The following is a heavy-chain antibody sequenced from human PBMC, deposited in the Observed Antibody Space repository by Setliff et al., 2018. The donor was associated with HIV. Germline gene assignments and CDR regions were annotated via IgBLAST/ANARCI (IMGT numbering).Heavy chain of an antibody. Sequence: SGPTLVNPTQTLTLTCTFSGFSLSTSGMRASWIRQPPGKALEWLARIDWDDDKFYSTSLKTRLTISKDTSKNQVVLTMTNMDPVDTSTYYCALSYPLLDAFDIWGQGTMVTVSS. CDR3: ALSYPLLDAFDI. CDR1: GFSLSTSGMR. J-gene: IGHJ3*02. CDR2: IDWDDDK. V-gene: IGHV2-70*04.